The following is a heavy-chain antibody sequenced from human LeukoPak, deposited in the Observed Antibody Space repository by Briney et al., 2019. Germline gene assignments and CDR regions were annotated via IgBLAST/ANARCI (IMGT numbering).Heavy chain of an antibody. D-gene: IGHD2-2*01. Sequence: PGGSLRLSCAASGFTFSSYGMHWVRQAPGKGLEWVAFIRYDGSNKYYADSVKGRFTISRDNSKNTLYLQMNSLRAEDTAVYYCAKRGGYCSSTSCYRGLDYWGQGTLVTVSS. CDR1: GFTFSSYG. CDR3: AKRGGYCSSTSCYRGLDY. V-gene: IGHV3-30*02. J-gene: IGHJ4*02. CDR2: IRYDGSNK.